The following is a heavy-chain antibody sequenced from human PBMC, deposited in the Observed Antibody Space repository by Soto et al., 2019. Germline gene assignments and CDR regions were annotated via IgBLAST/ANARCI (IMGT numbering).Heavy chain of an antibody. CDR1: GFTFSSYA. CDR2: ISSNGGST. Sequence: EVQLVESGGGLVQPGGSLRLSCAASGFTFSSYAMHWVRQAPGKGLEYVSAISSNGGSTYYANSVKGRFTISRDNSKNTLHLQMGSLRAEDVAVYYYARQFRDDYWSGYSEHYYYYYMDVWGKGTTVTVSS. J-gene: IGHJ6*03. D-gene: IGHD3-3*01. V-gene: IGHV3-64*01. CDR3: ARQFRDDYWSGYSEHYYYYYMDV.